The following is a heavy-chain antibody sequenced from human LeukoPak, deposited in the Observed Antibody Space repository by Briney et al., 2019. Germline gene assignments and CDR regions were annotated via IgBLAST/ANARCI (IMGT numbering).Heavy chain of an antibody. CDR3: AKGTTGLN. CDR1: GFTFSSYG. J-gene: IGHJ4*02. D-gene: IGHD1-1*01. CDR2: ISYDGSNK. Sequence: PGGSLRLSCAASGFTFSSYGMHWVRQAPGKGLEWVAVISYDGSNKYYADSVKGRFIISRDNSKNTLYLQMNSLRAEDTAVYYCAKGTTGLNWGQGTLVTVSS. V-gene: IGHV3-30*18.